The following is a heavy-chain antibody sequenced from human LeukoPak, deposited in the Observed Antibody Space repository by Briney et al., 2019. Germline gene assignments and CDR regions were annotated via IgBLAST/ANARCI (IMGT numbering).Heavy chain of an antibody. Sequence: ASVKVSCKASGYTFTGFYMHWVRQAPGQGLEWMGWIRPNGGNTVYAQNFKDRVTMTRDTSISTTYMELSRLTPDDTAFYYCARAFGTNQKAAADAWGQGTLVIVSS. CDR1: GYTFTGFY. CDR3: ARAFGTNQKAAADA. CDR2: IRPNGGNT. J-gene: IGHJ5*02. D-gene: IGHD2-2*01. V-gene: IGHV1-2*02.